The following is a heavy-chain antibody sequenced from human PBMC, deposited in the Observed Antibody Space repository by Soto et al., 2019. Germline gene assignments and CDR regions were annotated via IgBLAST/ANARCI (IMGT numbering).Heavy chain of an antibody. D-gene: IGHD3-10*01. Sequence: QVHLVESGGGLVKPGGSLRLSCAASGFTFSDYYMSWICQAPGKGLEWISYITSTGSSLYYADSVKGRFTVSRDNNQYSLNLQMDSLRAEDTAIYYCAKLGGGATRIDYWGQGTLVTVSS. CDR1: GFTFSDYY. J-gene: IGHJ4*02. CDR2: ITSTGSSL. CDR3: AKLGGGATRIDY. V-gene: IGHV3-11*01.